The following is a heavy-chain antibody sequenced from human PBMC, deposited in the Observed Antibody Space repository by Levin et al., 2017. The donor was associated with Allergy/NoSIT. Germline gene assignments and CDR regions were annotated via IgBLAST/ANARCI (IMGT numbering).Heavy chain of an antibody. Sequence: GGSLRLSCAASGFIFSDHYMDWVRQAPGKGLEWVGRTRNKANSYTTEYAASVKGRFTISRDDSQSSLYLQMNSLKTEDTAVYYCARRIVTTGGSETFDIWGQGTMVTVSS. D-gene: IGHD5-12*01. CDR2: TRNKANSYTT. CDR1: GFIFSDHY. J-gene: IGHJ3*02. CDR3: ARRIVTTGGSETFDI. V-gene: IGHV3-72*01.